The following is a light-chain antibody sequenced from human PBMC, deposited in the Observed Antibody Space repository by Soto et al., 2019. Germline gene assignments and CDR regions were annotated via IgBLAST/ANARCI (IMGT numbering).Light chain of an antibody. V-gene: IGLV2-14*03. CDR2: EVS. J-gene: IGLJ1*01. CDR1: SSDVGGYNY. Sequence: LTQPASVSGSPGQSITISCTGTSSDVGGYNYVSWCQQHPGKGPKLMIYEVSNRPSGVSNRFSGSKSGNTATLTISGLQAEDEADYYCSSYTSTTTRVFGTGTKVTVL. CDR3: SSYTSTTTRV.